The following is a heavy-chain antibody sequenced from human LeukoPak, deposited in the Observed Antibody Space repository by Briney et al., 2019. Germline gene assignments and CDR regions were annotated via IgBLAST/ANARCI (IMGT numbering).Heavy chain of an antibody. J-gene: IGHJ4*02. D-gene: IGHD1-26*01. V-gene: IGHV4-34*01. CDR3: ARWSSGRPY. CDR1: GGSFSGYY. Sequence: SETLSPTCAVCGGSFSGYYWSWIRQPPGKGLEWIGEINHSGSTNYNPSLKSRVTISVDTSKNQFSLKLSSVTAADTAVYYCARWSSGRPYWGQGTLVTVSS. CDR2: INHSGST.